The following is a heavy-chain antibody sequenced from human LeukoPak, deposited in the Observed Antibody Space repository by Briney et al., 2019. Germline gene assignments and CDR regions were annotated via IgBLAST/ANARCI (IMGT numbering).Heavy chain of an antibody. CDR3: ARPYDSSGYYPS. D-gene: IGHD3-22*01. V-gene: IGHV4-34*01. CDR2: IYYSGST. J-gene: IGHJ4*02. CDR1: GESFSDYY. Sequence: SETLSLTCAVYGESFSDYYWSWIRQPPGKGLEWIGSIYYSGSTYYNPSLKSRVTIAVDTSKNQFSLKLSSVAAADTSVYYCARPYDSSGYYPSWGQGTLVTVSS.